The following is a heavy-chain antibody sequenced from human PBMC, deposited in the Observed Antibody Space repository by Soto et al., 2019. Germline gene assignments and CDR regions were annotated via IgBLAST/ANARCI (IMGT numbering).Heavy chain of an antibody. Sequence: PSETLSLTCAFSVVSISSGGYSCSWIRQPPWKGLEWIGYIYHSGSTYYNPSLKSRVTISVDRSKNQFSLKLSSVTAADTAVYYCARVQGKYYAILTGYYRDNWFEPWGQGTLVIVSS. J-gene: IGHJ5*02. CDR1: VVSISSGGYS. CDR3: ARVQGKYYAILTGYYRDNWFEP. D-gene: IGHD3-9*01. CDR2: IYHSGST. V-gene: IGHV4-30-2*01.